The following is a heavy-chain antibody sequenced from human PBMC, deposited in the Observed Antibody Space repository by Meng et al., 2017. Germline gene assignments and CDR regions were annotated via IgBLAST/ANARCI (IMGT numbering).Heavy chain of an antibody. CDR2: LNQSGST. J-gene: IGHJ4*02. V-gene: IGHV4-34*01. CDR3: ARVGTSGSYRI. D-gene: IGHD1-26*01. Sequence: AGFVKLSGTLSLPCVVYARAFSVDNWSGIRKPPGKGLEWIGELNQSGSTNDNPSLKSQFTISLDTAKNRFSLKLSSVTAAYTAVYYCARVGTSGSYRIWGQGTLVTVSS. CDR1: ARAFSVDN.